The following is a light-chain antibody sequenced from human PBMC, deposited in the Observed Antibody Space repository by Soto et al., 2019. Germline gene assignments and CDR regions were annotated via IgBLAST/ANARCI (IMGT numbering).Light chain of an antibody. CDR2: DDS. CDR1: SSDVGRYNL. CDR3: CSYEGTLSDVL. V-gene: IGLV2-23*01. Sequence: QSALTQPASVSGSPGQKITISCTGTSSDVGRYNLVPWYQHHPGTAPKLMIYDDSNRPSGVSDRFSGSKSGNTASLAISGLQAEDEADYYCCSYEGTLSDVLFGGGTKLTVL. J-gene: IGLJ2*01.